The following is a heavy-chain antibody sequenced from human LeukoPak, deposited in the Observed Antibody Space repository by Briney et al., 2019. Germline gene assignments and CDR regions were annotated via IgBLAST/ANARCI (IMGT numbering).Heavy chain of an antibody. V-gene: IGHV3-11*01. D-gene: IGHD2-2*01. CDR1: GFTFSDYY. CDR3: ARAYQLPANWFDP. CDR2: ISSSGSTI. J-gene: IGHJ5*02. Sequence: GGSLRLSCAASGFTFSDYYMSWIRQAPGKGLEWVSYISSSGSTIYYADSVKGRFTISRDNAKNSLYLQMNSLRAEDTAVYYCARAYQLPANWFDPWGQGTLVTVSS.